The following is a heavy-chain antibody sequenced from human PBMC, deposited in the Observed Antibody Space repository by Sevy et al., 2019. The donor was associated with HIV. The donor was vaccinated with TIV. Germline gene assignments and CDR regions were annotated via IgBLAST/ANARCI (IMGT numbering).Heavy chain of an antibody. J-gene: IGHJ4*02. D-gene: IGHD3-9*01. CDR3: ARAYYDILTGYFR. CDR1: GFTFSSYA. V-gene: IGHV3-30-3*01. Sequence: GGSLRLSCAASGFTFSSYAMHWVRQAPGKGLEWVAVISYDGSNKYYADSVKGRFTISRDNSKNLLYLQMNSLRAEDTAVYYWARAYYDILTGYFRWGQGTLVTVSS. CDR2: ISYDGSNK.